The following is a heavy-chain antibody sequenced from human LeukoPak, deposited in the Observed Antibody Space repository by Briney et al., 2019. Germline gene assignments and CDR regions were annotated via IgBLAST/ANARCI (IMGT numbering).Heavy chain of an antibody. D-gene: IGHD4-17*01. V-gene: IGHV4-59*01. CDR2: IYYSGST. J-gene: IGHJ5*02. CDR3: ARIHGDYVTS. Sequence: SETLSLTCTVSGGSISSYYWSWIRQPPGKGLEWIGYIYYSGSTNYNPSLKSRVTISVDTSKNQFSLKLSSVTAADTAVYYCARIHGDYVTSWGQGTLVTVSS. CDR1: GGSISSYY.